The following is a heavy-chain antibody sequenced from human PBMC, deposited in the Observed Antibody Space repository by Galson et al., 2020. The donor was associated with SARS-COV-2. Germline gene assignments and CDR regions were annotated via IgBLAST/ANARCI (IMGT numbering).Heavy chain of an antibody. J-gene: IGHJ5*01. CDR1: GDSISPYF. CDR3: TRRRSSLVRGVIATWFDS. D-gene: IGHD3-10*01. V-gene: IGHV4-59*01. Sequence: SETLSLTCTVSGDSISPYFWSWIRQPPGKGLQWIGHIAYTGSTSYDPSLKSRVTISLDTSKKQFSLNLSSVTAADTAVYYCTRRRSSLVRGVIATWFDSWGQGTLVTVS. CDR2: IAYTGST.